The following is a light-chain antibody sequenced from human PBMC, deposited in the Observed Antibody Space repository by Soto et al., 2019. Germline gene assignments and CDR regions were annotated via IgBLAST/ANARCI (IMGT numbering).Light chain of an antibody. Sequence: DIQMTQSPSTLSASVVDRVTITCRASQSISIWLAWFQQKPGKAPKLLIYDASSLESGVPSRFGGSGSGTEFTLTISSLQPDDFATYYCQQYNSYCWTCGQGTKVDIK. CDR1: QSISIW. CDR2: DAS. CDR3: QQYNSYCWT. V-gene: IGKV1-5*01. J-gene: IGKJ1*01.